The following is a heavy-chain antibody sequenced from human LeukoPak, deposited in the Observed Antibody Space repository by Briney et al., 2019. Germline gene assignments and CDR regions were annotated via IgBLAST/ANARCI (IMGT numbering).Heavy chain of an antibody. CDR3: ARPRPRYCSGGSCYYDY. CDR2: ISAYNGNT. Sequence: ASVKVSCKASGYTFTSYGISWVRQAPGQGLEWMGWISAYNGNTNYAQKLQGRVTMTTDTSTSTAYMELRSLRSDDTAVYYCARPRPRYCSGGSCYYDYWGQGTLVTVSS. V-gene: IGHV1-18*01. CDR1: GYTFTSYG. J-gene: IGHJ4*02. D-gene: IGHD2-15*01.